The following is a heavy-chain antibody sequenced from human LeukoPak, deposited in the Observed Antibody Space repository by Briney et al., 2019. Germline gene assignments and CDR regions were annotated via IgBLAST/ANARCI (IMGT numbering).Heavy chain of an antibody. D-gene: IGHD6-19*01. Sequence: GGSLRLSCAAPGSTFSTFAMSWFPQAPAKGLEWLSAISGSAGSTYYADSVKGRFTISRDNSKNTLYLQMNSLRAEDTAVYYCAKARGSSGWYEDFQHWGQGTLVTVSS. J-gene: IGHJ1*01. V-gene: IGHV3-23*01. CDR2: ISGSAGST. CDR3: AKARGSSGWYEDFQH. CDR1: GSTFSTFA.